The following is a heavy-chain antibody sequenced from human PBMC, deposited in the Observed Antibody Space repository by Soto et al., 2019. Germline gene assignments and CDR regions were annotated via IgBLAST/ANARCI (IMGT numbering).Heavy chain of an antibody. V-gene: IGHV3-30-3*01. CDR2: ISYDGSNK. CDR1: GFTFSSYA. J-gene: IGHJ6*02. CDR3: ARDRGDDEVGYYGMDV. Sequence: PGGSLRLSCAASGFTFSSYAMHWVRQAPGKGLEWVAVISYDGSNKYYADSVKGRFTISRDNSKNTLYLQMNSLRAEDTAVYYCARDRGDDEVGYYGMDVWGQGTTVTVSS. D-gene: IGHD7-27*01.